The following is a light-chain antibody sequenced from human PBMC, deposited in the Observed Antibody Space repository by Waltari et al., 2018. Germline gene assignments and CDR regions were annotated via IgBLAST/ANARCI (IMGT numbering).Light chain of an antibody. Sequence: DIVMTQSPDSLAVSLGERATIDCKSSKNVLFSVNNKNYLAWYQQKSGQSPNLLFYWASTRESGVPDRFSASRSGTSFTLTISSLRAEDVAVYYCQQYYSTPATFGQGTKVEIK. CDR1: KNVLFSVNNKNY. J-gene: IGKJ1*01. CDR3: QQYYSTPAT. CDR2: WAS. V-gene: IGKV4-1*01.